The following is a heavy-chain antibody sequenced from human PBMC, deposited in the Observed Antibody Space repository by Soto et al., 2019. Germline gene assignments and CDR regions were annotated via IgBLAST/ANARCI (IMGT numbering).Heavy chain of an antibody. CDR1: GDTFNDYY. J-gene: IGHJ6*03. CDR3: ARESGGATATLDYYYFHMDV. D-gene: IGHD5-12*01. V-gene: IGHV1-2*04. Sequence: QVQLVQSGAEVKKPGASVTVSCRSSGDTFNDYYIHWVRQAPGQGLEWMGWINPNSGVTKYAQKFQGWVSMTRDTSIRTVYMQLSRLRSDDTAVYYCARESGGATATLDYYYFHMDVWGTGTTVTVSS. CDR2: INPNSGVT.